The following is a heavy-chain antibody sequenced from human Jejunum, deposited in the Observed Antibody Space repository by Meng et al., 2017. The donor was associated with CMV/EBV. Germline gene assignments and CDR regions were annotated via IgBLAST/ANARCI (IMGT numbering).Heavy chain of an antibody. CDR1: GFNFRNYG. CDR2: ISGSGDST. CDR3: AKNYDFPD. J-gene: IGHJ4*02. V-gene: IGHV3-23*01. D-gene: IGHD3-3*01. Sequence: VHLCELGGGCEEPGGSLRLSCAASGFNFRNYGMSWVRQAPGKGLEWVSSISGSGDSTNYADSVKGRFTISRDNSKNTLDLQMNSLRADDTAVYYCAKNYDFPDWGQGTLVTVSS.